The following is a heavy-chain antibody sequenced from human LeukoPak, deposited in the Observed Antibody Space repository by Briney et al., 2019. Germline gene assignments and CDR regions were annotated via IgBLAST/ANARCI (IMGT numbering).Heavy chain of an antibody. J-gene: IGHJ5*02. D-gene: IGHD2-15*01. Sequence: PSETLSLTCAVYGGSFSSYYWSWIRQPPGKGLEWIEEINHSGSTNYNPFLTSRVTIAVDTSKNQFSLMLSSVTAADTAVYYCARRSYEGGYCSGGRCYSNSWFDPWGQGTLVTVSS. V-gene: IGHV4-34*01. CDR2: INHSGST. CDR1: GGSFSSYY. CDR3: ARRSYEGGYCSGGRCYSNSWFDP.